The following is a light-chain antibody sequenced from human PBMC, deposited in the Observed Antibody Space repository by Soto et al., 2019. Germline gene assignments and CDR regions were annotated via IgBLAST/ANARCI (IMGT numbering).Light chain of an antibody. Sequence: VVMTRSLLSLPVTLGQPASISCRSSQSLVYTNGNTYLDWYQQRPGQSPRRLIYEVSKRASGVPDRFSGSGSGTDFTLKISRVEAEDVGVYYCMQPLQSWTFGQGTKVDIK. CDR2: EVS. CDR3: MQPLQSWT. CDR1: QSLVYTNGNTY. V-gene: IGKV2-30*01. J-gene: IGKJ1*01.